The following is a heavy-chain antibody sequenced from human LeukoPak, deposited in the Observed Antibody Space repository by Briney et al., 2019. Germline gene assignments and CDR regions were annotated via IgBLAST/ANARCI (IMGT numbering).Heavy chain of an antibody. V-gene: IGHV1-8*01. CDR1: GYTFTSYD. CDR3: AKDRRYYYGSGSYPEYFQH. CDR2: MNPNSGNT. D-gene: IGHD3-10*01. J-gene: IGHJ1*01. Sequence: ASVKVSCKASGYTFTSYDINWVRQATGQGLEWMGWMNPNSGNTGYAQKFQGRVTMTRNTSISTAYMELSSLRSEDTAVYYCAKDRRYYYGSGSYPEYFQHWGQGTLVTVSS.